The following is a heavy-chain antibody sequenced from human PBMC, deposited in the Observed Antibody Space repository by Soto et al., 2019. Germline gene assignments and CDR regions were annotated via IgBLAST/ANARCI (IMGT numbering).Heavy chain of an antibody. CDR1: GFSFSSYR. D-gene: IGHD6-6*01. J-gene: IGHJ6*02. CDR2: ISSSSSYI. Sequence: SXGGLRLSCAASGFSFSSYRMNWVRQAPGKGLDRVSSISSSSSYIYYADSVKGRFTISRDNAKNSLYLQMNSLRAEDTAVYYCARDYGLRGYSSSSSPYYYYYGMDVWGQGTTVTVSS. V-gene: IGHV3-21*01. CDR3: ARDYGLRGYSSSSSPYYYYYGMDV.